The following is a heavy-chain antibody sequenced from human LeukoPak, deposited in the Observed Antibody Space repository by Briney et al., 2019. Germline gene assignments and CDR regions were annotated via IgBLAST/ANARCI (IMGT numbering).Heavy chain of an antibody. V-gene: IGHV3-23*01. Sequence: PGGSLRLSCAVSGFPFSDFAMSWVRQAPGKGLEWASTISGGGDNTYFADSVKGRFTISRDNSKNTLFLQMVSLRAEDTAVYYCAKFEGALLGNYYMDVWGKGTTVTVSS. CDR1: GFPFSDFA. CDR3: AKFEGALLGNYYMDV. CDR2: ISGGGDNT. J-gene: IGHJ6*03.